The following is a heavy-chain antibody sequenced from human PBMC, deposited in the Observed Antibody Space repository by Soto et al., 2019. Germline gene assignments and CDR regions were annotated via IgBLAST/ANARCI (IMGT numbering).Heavy chain of an antibody. Sequence: GESLKISCKGSGYSFTSYWIGWVRQMPGKGLEWMGIIYPGDSDTRYSPSFQGQVTISADKSISTAYLQWSSLKASDTAMYYCARRVHDYGDYYYYYMDVWGKGTTVTVSS. D-gene: IGHD4-17*01. V-gene: IGHV5-51*01. CDR2: IYPGDSDT. CDR3: ARRVHDYGDYYYYYMDV. J-gene: IGHJ6*03. CDR1: GYSFTSYW.